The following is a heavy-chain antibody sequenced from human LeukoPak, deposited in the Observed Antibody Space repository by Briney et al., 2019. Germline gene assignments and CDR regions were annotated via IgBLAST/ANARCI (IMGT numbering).Heavy chain of an antibody. D-gene: IGHD3-16*02. CDR3: ARDLGYPDY. CDR1: GGSISSGSYY. Sequence: SETLSLTCTVSGGSISSGSYYWSWIRQPAGKGLEWIGRIYTSGSTNYNPSLKSRVTISVDTSKNQFSLKLSSVTAADTAVYYCARDLGYPDYWGQGTLVTVSS. J-gene: IGHJ4*02. V-gene: IGHV4-61*02. CDR2: IYTSGST.